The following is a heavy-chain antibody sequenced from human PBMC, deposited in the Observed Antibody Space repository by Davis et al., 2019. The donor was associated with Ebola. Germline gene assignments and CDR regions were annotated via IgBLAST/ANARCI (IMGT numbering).Heavy chain of an antibody. J-gene: IGHJ4*02. D-gene: IGHD2-21*02. Sequence: PGGSLRLSCAASGFTFSSYAMHWVRQAPGKGLEWVAVISYDGSNKYYADSVKGRFTISRDNSKNTLYLQMNSLRAEDTAVYYCATSRPFVVVTVTPGDYWGQGTLVTVSS. V-gene: IGHV3-30-3*01. CDR3: ATSRPFVVVTVTPGDY. CDR2: ISYDGSNK. CDR1: GFTFSSYA.